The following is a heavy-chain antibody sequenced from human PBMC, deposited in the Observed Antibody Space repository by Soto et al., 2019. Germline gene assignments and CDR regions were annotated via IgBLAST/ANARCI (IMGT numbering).Heavy chain of an antibody. CDR2: ISYDGSNN. Sequence: SLRLPWAASGFTLISHAIHRVRQAPNPGLDREAVISYDGSNNYYADSVKGRFTISRDNSKNRLYLQMNSLRAEDTAVYYCARDFDYWGQGTLVTVSS. CDR3: ARDFDY. J-gene: IGHJ4*02. CDR1: GFTLISHA. V-gene: IGHV3-30-3*01.